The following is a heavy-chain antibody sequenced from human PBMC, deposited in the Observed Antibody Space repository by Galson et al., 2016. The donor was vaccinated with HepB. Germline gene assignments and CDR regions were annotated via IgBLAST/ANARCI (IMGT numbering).Heavy chain of an antibody. V-gene: IGHV5-51*01. D-gene: IGHD3-3*01. CDR3: SREWSSFEF. CDR1: GYRFYSDW. J-gene: IGHJ4*02. CDR2: IYPSDFET. Sequence: QSGAEVKKPGEPLKISCKSSGYRFYSDWIAWVRQMPGKGLEWMGMIYPSDFETRYSPSFQGQVIISVDKSINTAYLQWSSLKASDTAMYYCSREWSSFEFWGQGILVTDSS.